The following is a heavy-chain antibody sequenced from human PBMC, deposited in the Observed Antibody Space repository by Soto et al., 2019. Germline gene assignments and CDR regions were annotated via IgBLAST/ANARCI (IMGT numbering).Heavy chain of an antibody. CDR3: ARGIRPRGYSYSYLLYFGY. D-gene: IGHD5-18*01. CDR1: GASVSSGSYY. J-gene: IGHJ4*02. Sequence: TLSLTCIFSGASVSSGSYYWILIRQPAGKGLGWMRYLYYSVSTNYNPSGSSRVIISVDTSKNQFSLDLSSVTAADTALYYCARGIRPRGYSYSYLLYFGYWGQGTLVSVS. V-gene: IGHV4-61*10. CDR2: LYYSVST.